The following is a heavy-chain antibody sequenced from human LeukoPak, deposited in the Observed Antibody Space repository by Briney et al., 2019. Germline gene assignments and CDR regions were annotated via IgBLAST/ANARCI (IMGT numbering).Heavy chain of an antibody. CDR1: GFTFSSYA. V-gene: IGHV3-23*01. J-gene: IGHJ4*02. CDR3: AKALGGSGSNFDY. Sequence: GGGPRVSCAASGFTFSSYAMNWVRQAPGRGLEWVSTISGSGGSTYYADSVKGRFTISRDNSKNTLYLQMNSLRAEDTAVYYCAKALGGSGSNFDYWGQGTLVTVSS. D-gene: IGHD3-10*01. CDR2: ISGSGGST.